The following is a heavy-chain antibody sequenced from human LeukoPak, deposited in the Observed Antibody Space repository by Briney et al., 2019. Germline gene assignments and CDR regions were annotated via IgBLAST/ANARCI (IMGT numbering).Heavy chain of an antibody. CDR1: GGSISSGSYY. D-gene: IGHD3-22*01. J-gene: IGHJ5*02. CDR2: IYTSGST. V-gene: IGHV4-61*02. CDR3: ARHGGRGSSGYYYQPSKAHWFDP. Sequence: SETLSLTCTVSGGSISSGSYYWSWIRQPAGKGLEWIGRIYTSGSTKYNPSLKSRVTISVDTSKNQFSLKLSSVTAADTAVYYCARHGGRGSSGYYYQPSKAHWFDPWGQGTLVTVSS.